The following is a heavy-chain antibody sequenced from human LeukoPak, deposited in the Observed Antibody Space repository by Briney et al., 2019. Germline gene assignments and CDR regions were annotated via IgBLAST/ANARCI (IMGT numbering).Heavy chain of an antibody. D-gene: IGHD5-18*01. V-gene: IGHV3-9*01. CDR3: AKVSGEDTAGYYYDY. Sequence: SLRLSCAASGFTCDDYAMHWVRHAPGKSLEWVSGINWNSGSRDNEDAVKVRFTISRDNAKNSLYLQMNSLGAEDKDLYYCAKVSGEDTAGYYYDYCGQGNLTTVSS. CDR2: INWNSGSR. CDR1: GFTCDDYA. J-gene: IGHJ4*02.